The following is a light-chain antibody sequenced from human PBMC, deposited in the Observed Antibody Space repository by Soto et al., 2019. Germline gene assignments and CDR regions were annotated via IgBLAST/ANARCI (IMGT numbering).Light chain of an antibody. J-gene: IGKJ1*01. V-gene: IGKV4-1*01. CDR2: RAS. CDR3: HQYYSTPRT. Sequence: DIVITQSQDSLAVSLGERATIKCKSSETVLDSSKNKDYLTWYQQKPGQPPKLLIYRASTREFGVPDRFSGSGSGTNFTLTISSLQAEDVAVYYCHQYYSTPRTFGHGTKVDI. CDR1: ETVLDSSKNKDY.